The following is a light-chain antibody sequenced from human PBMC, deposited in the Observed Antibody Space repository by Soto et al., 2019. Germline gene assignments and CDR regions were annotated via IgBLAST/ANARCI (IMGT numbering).Light chain of an antibody. CDR3: TSFTSIHTYV. Sequence: QSALTQPASVSGAPGQSMTISCTGTSNDVGGYNFVSWYQQHPDKAPRLMIYEVTNRPSGVSDRFSGSKSGNTASLTISGLQAEDEADYYCTSFTSIHTYVFGTGTKVTVL. V-gene: IGLV2-14*01. J-gene: IGLJ1*01. CDR1: SNDVGGYNF. CDR2: EVT.